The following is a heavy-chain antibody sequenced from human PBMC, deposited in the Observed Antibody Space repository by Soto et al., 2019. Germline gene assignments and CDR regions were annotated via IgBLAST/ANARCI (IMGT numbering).Heavy chain of an antibody. CDR2: ISGSGGST. D-gene: IGHD3-3*01. V-gene: IGHV3-23*01. CDR1: GFTFSSYA. Sequence: GGSLRLSCAASGFTFSSYAMSWVRQASGKGLEWVSAISGSGGSTYYADSVKGRFTISRDNSKNTLYLQMNSLRAEDTAVYYCAKVPSRDYDFWSGSLGFDYWGQGTLVTVSS. J-gene: IGHJ4*02. CDR3: AKVPSRDYDFWSGSLGFDY.